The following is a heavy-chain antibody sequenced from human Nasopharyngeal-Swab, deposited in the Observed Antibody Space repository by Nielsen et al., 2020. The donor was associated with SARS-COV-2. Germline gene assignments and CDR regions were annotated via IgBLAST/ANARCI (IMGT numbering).Heavy chain of an antibody. D-gene: IGHD2-15*01. J-gene: IGHJ5*02. V-gene: IGHV4-38-2*01. CDR1: GYSISSGYY. Sequence: SETLSLTCAVSGYSISSGYYWGWIRQPPGKGLEWIGHIYHSGNTYYNTSLRGRVTISVDTSTNQFSLKLTSVTAADTALYYCASGEEVVNWFDPWGQGTLVTVSS. CDR3: ASGEEVVNWFDP. CDR2: IYHSGNT.